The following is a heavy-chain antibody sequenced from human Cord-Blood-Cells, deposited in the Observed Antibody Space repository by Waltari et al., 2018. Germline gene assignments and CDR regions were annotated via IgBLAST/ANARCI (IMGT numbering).Heavy chain of an antibody. J-gene: IGHJ4*02. V-gene: IGHV1-2*02. D-gene: IGHD1-26*01. CDR2: INPNSGGT. CDR3: ARVGGSYYYFDY. CDR1: GYTLPGSN. Sequence: QVQLVESGAAVKKPGASVKVSCKASGYTLPGSNMPWVRQAPGQGLEWMGWINPNSGGTNYAQKFQGRVTMTRDTSISTAYMELSRLRSDDTAVYYCARVGGSYYYFDYWGQGTLVTVSS.